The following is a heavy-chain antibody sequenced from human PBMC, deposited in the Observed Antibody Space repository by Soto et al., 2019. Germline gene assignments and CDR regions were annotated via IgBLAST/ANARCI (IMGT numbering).Heavy chain of an antibody. CDR1: GFTFSSYW. Sequence: TGGSLRLSCAASGFTFSSYWMSWVRQAPGKGLEWVANIKQDGSEKYYVDSVKGRFTISRDNAKNSLYLQMNSLRAEDTAVYYCARDSGSLLNWFDPWGQGTLVTVSS. D-gene: IGHD3-10*01. CDR2: IKQDGSEK. J-gene: IGHJ5*02. V-gene: IGHV3-7*01. CDR3: ARDSGSLLNWFDP.